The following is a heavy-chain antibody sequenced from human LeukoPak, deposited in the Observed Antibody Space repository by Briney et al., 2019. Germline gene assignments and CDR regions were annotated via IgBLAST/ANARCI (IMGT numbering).Heavy chain of an antibody. Sequence: KASETLSLTCAVYGGSFSGYYWSWIRQPPGKGLEWIGEINHSGSTNYNPSLKSRVTISVDTSKNQFSLKLSSVTAADTAVYYCARHDPYYDILTGYQTPYYFDYWGQGTLVTVSS. J-gene: IGHJ4*02. CDR3: ARHDPYYDILTGYQTPYYFDY. D-gene: IGHD3-9*01. CDR1: GGSFSGYY. CDR2: INHSGST. V-gene: IGHV4-34*01.